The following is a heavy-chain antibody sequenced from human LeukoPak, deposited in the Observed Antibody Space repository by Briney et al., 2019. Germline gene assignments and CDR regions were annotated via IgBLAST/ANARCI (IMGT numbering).Heavy chain of an antibody. CDR2: ISGSGGST. V-gene: IGHV3-23*01. J-gene: IGHJ4*02. CDR1: GFTFSSYA. CDR3: AKDRSPTDYYDSSGYPCSFDY. D-gene: IGHD3-22*01. Sequence: PGGSLRLSCAASGFTFSSYAMSWVRQAQGKGLEWVSAISGSGGSTYYADSVKGRFTTSRDNSKNALYLQMNSLRAEDTAVYYCAKDRSPTDYYDSSGYPCSFDYWGQGTLVTVSS.